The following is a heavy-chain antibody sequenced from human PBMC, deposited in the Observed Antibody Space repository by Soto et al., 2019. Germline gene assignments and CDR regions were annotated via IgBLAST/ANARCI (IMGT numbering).Heavy chain of an antibody. D-gene: IGHD1-26*01. V-gene: IGHV2-5*02. J-gene: IGHJ4*02. CDR3: AHAYGGRSLY. CDR2: IYWDDTK. CDR1: GFSLPTDRVG. Sequence: QITLKESGPTLVKPTQTLTLTCTFSGFSLPTDRVGVGWIRQPPGKALEWLAVIYWDDTKTYRPSLKSRLTITKDTAKNQVALTTTDMDPLDTATYYCAHAYGGRSLYWGQGTLVTVSS.